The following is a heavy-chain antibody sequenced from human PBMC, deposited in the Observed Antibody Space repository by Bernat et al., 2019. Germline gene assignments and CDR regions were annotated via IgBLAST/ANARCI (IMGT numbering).Heavy chain of an antibody. V-gene: IGHV3-11*05. CDR1: GFTFSDYY. CDR3: ARGTATSSPYMDV. D-gene: IGHD2-15*01. Sequence: QVQLVESGGGLAKPGGSLRLPCAASGFTFSDYYMSWIRQAPGKGLDWVSYISSSSSYTNYADSVKGRFTISSDNAKNSLYLQMNSLRAEDTAVYYCARGTATSSPYMDVWGKGTTVTVSS. CDR2: ISSSSSYT. J-gene: IGHJ6*03.